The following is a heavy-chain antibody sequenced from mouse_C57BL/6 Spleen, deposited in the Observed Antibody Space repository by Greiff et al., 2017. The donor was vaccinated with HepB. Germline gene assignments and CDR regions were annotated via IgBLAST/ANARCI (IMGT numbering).Heavy chain of an antibody. CDR1: GYTFTDYE. V-gene: IGHV1-15*01. CDR3: TRSTVVAPDY. CDR2: IDPETGGT. J-gene: IGHJ2*01. Sequence: QVQLKQSGAELVRPGASVTLSCKASGYTFTDYEMHWVKQTPVHGLEWIGAIDPETGGTAYNQKFKGKAILTADKSSSTAYMELRSLTSEDSAVYYCTRSTVVAPDYWGQGTTLTVSS. D-gene: IGHD1-1*01.